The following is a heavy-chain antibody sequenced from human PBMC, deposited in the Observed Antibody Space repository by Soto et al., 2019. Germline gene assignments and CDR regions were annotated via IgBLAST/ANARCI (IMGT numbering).Heavy chain of an antibody. V-gene: IGHV3-23*01. D-gene: IGHD2-2*01. CDR1: GFTVSNYV. CDR2: IRGRGGST. J-gene: IGHJ4*02. CDR3: AKADQLLAQADY. Sequence: EVQLLESGGGLVQPGGSLRLSCAASGFTVSNYVMTWVRQAPGKGLEWVAGIRGRGGSTYYADSVKGRFTISGDNSKNTLYLQRNSLRAEYTAVYYCAKADQLLAQADYCGQGTLVTVSS.